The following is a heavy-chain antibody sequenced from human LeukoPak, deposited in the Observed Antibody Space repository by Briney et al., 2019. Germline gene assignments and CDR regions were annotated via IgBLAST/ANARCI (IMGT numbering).Heavy chain of an antibody. CDR1: GYSFTSYW. D-gene: IGHD4-23*01. CDR2: LYPGDSDT. J-gene: IGHJ4*02. V-gene: IGHV5-51*01. CDR3: ARLTFPTTVVTPFYY. Sequence: GESLKISCKGSGYSFTSYWIGWVRQMPGKGLEWMGILYPGDSDTRYSPSFQGQVTISADKSISTAYLQWSSLKASDTAMYYCARLTFPTTVVTPFYYWGQGTLVTVSS.